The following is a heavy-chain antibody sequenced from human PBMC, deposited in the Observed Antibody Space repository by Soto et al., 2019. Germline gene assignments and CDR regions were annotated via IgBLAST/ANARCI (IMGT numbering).Heavy chain of an antibody. CDR2: INPNSGGT. CDR3: ARAPPELVFGGGSCCFDY. V-gene: IGHV1-2*04. J-gene: IGHJ4*02. Sequence: ASVKVSCKASGYTFTGYYMHWVRQAPGQGLEWMGWINPNSGGTNYAQKFQGWVTMTRDTSISTAYMELSRLRSDDTAVYYCARAPPELVFGGGSCCFDYWGQGTLVTVSS. CDR1: GYTFTGYY. D-gene: IGHD2-15*01.